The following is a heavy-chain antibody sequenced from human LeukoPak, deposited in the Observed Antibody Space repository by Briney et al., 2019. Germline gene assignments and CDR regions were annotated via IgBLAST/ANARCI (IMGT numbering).Heavy chain of an antibody. V-gene: IGHV3-30*04. D-gene: IGHD1-14*01. Sequence: GGSLRLSCAASGFTFSSYAMHWVRQAPGKGLEWVAVISYDGSNKYYADSVKGRFTISRDNSKNTLYLQMNSLRAEDTAVYYCARPRPAFDYWGQGTLVTVSS. J-gene: IGHJ4*02. CDR3: ARPRPAFDY. CDR2: ISYDGSNK. CDR1: GFTFSSYA.